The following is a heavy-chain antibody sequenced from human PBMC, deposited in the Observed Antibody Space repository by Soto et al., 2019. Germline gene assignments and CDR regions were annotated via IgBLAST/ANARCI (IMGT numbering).Heavy chain of an antibody. CDR2: ISYSDGS. CDR1: GGSISTRDSISTRSFY. D-gene: IGHD3-22*01. Sequence: SETLSLTCTVSGGSISTRDSISTRSFYWGWMRQPPGKGLQWIASISYSDGSFYNSSLKSRLTISVDTSKNQFSLSLRSVTAADTAVYYCARHYYYDNSGSGFDPWGQGALVTVSS. CDR3: ARHYYYDNSGSGFDP. J-gene: IGHJ5*02. V-gene: IGHV4-39*01.